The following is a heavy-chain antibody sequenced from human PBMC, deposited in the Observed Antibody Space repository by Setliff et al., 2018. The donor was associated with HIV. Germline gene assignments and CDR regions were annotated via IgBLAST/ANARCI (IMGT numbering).Heavy chain of an antibody. CDR2: IIPIFDTT. J-gene: IGHJ3*01. CDR3: ARGRPRGTIQTSLTAAFHL. Sequence: GASVMVSCKSSGGTLSSYITTWVRQAPGQGLEWIGGIIPIFDTTNYGHAFRDRVTITAEESTGTAYLELRSLRSEDTAMYFCARGRPRGTIQTSLTAAFHLWGQGTMVTVSS. V-gene: IGHV1-69*13. D-gene: IGHD3-16*01. CDR1: GGTLSSYI.